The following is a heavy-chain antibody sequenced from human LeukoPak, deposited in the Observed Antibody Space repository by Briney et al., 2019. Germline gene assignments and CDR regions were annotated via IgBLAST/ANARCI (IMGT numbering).Heavy chain of an antibody. V-gene: IGHV3-21*01. CDR3: ARDKDIVVNDY. D-gene: IGHD2-2*01. CDR1: GLTFSSYS. Sequence: PGGSLRLSCAASGLTFSSYSMNWVRQAPGKGLEWVSSISSSSSYIYYADSVKGRFTISGDNAKNSLYLQMNSLRAEDTAVYYCARDKDIVVNDYWGQGTLVTVSS. CDR2: ISSSSSYI. J-gene: IGHJ4*02.